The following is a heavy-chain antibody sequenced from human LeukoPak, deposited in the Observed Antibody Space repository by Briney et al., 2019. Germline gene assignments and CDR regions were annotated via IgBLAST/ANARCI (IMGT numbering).Heavy chain of an antibody. CDR2: ISSSSSYI. CDR1: GFTFSSYS. D-gene: IGHD1-7*01. CDR3: ATDQELLAFDI. V-gene: IGHV3-21*01. Sequence: GGSLRLSCAASGFTFSSYSMNWVRQAPGKWLEWVSSISSSSSYIYYADSVKGRFTISRDNAKNSLYLQMNSLRAEDTAVYYCATDQELLAFDIWGQGTMVTVSS. J-gene: IGHJ3*02.